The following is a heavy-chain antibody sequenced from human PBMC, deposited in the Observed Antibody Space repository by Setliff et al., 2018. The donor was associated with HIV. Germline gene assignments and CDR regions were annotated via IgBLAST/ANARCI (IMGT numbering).Heavy chain of an antibody. V-gene: IGHV1-18*01. D-gene: IGHD5-12*01. CDR1: GYTFTNHG. CDR3: AATGSSGYVY. Sequence: ASVKVSCKASGYTFTNHGFSWVRQAPGQGLEWVGWISTYIGLTKYDQILQGRVTMTTDTSTNTAYMELKNLTSDDTAVYYCAATGSSGYVYWGQGTLVTVSS. CDR2: ISTYIGLT. J-gene: IGHJ4*02.